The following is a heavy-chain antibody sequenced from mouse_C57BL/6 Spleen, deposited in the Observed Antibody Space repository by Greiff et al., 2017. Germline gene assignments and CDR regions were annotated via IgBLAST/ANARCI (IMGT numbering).Heavy chain of an antibody. CDR3: ARSGHPGYYFDY. J-gene: IGHJ2*01. Sequence: QVQLQQPGAELVRPGSSVKLSCKASGYTFTSYWMDWVKQRPGQGLEWIGNIYPSDSETHYNQKFKDKATLTVDKSSSTAYMQLSSLTSEDSAVYYCARSGHPGYYFDYWGQGTTLTVSS. D-gene: IGHD3-2*02. CDR2: IYPSDSET. V-gene: IGHV1-61*01. CDR1: GYTFTSYW.